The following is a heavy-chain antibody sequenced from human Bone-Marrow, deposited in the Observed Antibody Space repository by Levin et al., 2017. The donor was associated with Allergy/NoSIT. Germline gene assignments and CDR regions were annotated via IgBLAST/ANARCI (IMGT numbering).Heavy chain of an antibody. CDR2: ISSTSTYI. Sequence: LSLTCAASGFHFDNYAMNWVRQAPGQGLEWVSSISSTSTYIRYADSVKGRFTISRDNTKNVVFLQMNALRSGDTAVYYCARIRVGSVSSKNFFYYFDFWGRGTPVTVSS. D-gene: IGHD2/OR15-2a*01. J-gene: IGHJ4*02. V-gene: IGHV3-21*06. CDR1: GFHFDNYA. CDR3: ARIRVGSVSSKNFFYYFDF.